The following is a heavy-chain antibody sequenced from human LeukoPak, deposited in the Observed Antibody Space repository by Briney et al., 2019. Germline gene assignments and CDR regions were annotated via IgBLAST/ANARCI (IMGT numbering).Heavy chain of an antibody. CDR1: GGTFSSYA. V-gene: IGHV1-69*04. CDR2: IIPILGIA. CDR3: ASLLEAYCGGDCLSAGDY. D-gene: IGHD2-21*02. J-gene: IGHJ4*02. Sequence: SVKVSCKASGGTFSSYAISWVRQAPGQGLEWMGRIIPILGIANYAQKFQGRVTITADKSTSTAYMELSSLRSEDTAVYYCASLLEAYCGGDCLSAGDYWGQGTLVTVSS.